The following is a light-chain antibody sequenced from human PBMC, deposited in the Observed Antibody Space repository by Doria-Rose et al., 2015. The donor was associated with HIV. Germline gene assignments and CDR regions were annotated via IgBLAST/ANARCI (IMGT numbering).Light chain of an antibody. CDR2: DAS. Sequence: EIVLTQSPETLSLSPGERATLSCRASQRVKSSYLAWYQQEPGQAPRLLIYDASTKATGIPDRFSGSGSGTDFTLTISRLEPEDVAVYYCQQYGTSRGTFGQGTRLEIK. J-gene: IGKJ5*01. V-gene: IGKV3-20*01. CDR3: QQYGTSRGT. CDR1: QRVKSSY.